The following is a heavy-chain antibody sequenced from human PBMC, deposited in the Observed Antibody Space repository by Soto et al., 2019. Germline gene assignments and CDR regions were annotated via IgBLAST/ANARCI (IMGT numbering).Heavy chain of an antibody. CDR3: ASSSSPGYYYYYYGMDV. CDR1: GGFISSFY. V-gene: IGHV4-59*01. D-gene: IGHD6-6*01. J-gene: IGHJ6*02. Sequence: QVQLQESGPGLVKPSETLSLTCTVSGGFISSFYWSWIRQPPGKGLEWIGNIYYSGSTNYNPSLKSRVTISVVTSKNEFSLKLSSVTAADTAVYYCASSSSPGYYYYYYGMDVRGQGPTVTVSS. CDR2: IYYSGST.